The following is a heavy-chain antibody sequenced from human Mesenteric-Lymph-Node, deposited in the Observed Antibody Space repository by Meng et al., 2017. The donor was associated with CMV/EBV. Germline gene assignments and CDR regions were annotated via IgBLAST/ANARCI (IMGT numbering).Heavy chain of an antibody. D-gene: IGHD6-13*01. CDR3: AHSSGIAAAGPFYFDY. CDR2: IYWDDDK. V-gene: IGHV2-5*02. Sequence: QTTLKESGPTLVKPTQNLTLTCTFSGFSLSTSGVGVGWSRPPPGKALEWLALIYWDDDKRYSPSLKSRLTITKDTSKNQVVLTMTNMDPVDTATYYCAHSSGIAAAGPFYFDYWGQGTLVTVSS. CDR1: GFSLSTSGVG. J-gene: IGHJ4*02.